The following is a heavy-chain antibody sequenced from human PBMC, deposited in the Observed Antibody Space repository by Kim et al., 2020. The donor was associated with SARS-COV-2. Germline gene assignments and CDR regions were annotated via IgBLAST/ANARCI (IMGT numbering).Heavy chain of an antibody. CDR1: GFTFNSYA. V-gene: IGHV3-23*01. CDR3: AKDKDYYGSGSYCDY. CDR2: ISGSGAST. Sequence: GGSLRLSCAASGFTFNSYAMTWVRQAPGKGLEWVSSISGSGASTYYADSVKGRFSISRDNSKNTVYLLMNSLRAEDTAVYYCAKDKDYYGSGSYCDYWGQGTLVTVSS. D-gene: IGHD3-10*01. J-gene: IGHJ4*02.